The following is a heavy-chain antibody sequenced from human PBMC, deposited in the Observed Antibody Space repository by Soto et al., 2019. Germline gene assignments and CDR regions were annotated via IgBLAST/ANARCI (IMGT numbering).Heavy chain of an antibody. CDR1: GYTFTGYY. CDR2: TSPSGLAT. V-gene: IGHV1-2*02. CDR3: AREDAERATRFLDC. D-gene: IGHD2-21*01. Sequence: ASVKVSCKASGYTFTGYYIHWVRQAPGQGLEWMGWTSPSGLATNYAQRFQGRVTMSRDRATSTVYMELSRLRSEDTAVYYCAREDAERATRFLDCWGQGTVVTVSS. J-gene: IGHJ4*02.